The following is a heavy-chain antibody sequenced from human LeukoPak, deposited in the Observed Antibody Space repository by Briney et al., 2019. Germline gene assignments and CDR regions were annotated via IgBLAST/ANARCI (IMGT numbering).Heavy chain of an antibody. J-gene: IGHJ4*02. CDR3: AKEGPDY. V-gene: IGHV3-30*18. CDR2: ISYDGSNR. Sequence: PGRSLRLSCAASGFSFSNYGMHWVRQAPGKGLEWVAVISYDGSNRYNADSVKGRFTISRDNSKNTLYLQTNSLRAEDTAVYYCAKEGPDYWGQGTLVTVSS. CDR1: GFSFSNYG.